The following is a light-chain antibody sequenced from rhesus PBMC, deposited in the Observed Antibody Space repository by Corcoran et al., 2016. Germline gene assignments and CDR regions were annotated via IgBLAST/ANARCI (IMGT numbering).Light chain of an antibody. CDR2: AAS. J-gene: IGKJ3*01. Sequence: DIQMTQSPSALSASVGDRVTIFCRASQNIYSNLAWYQQKPGKAPKPLLYAASSLQTGIPSRFSGSGSGTDFTLTIRSLQPDDSAAYYCQHYYDNPFTFGPGTKLDIK. CDR3: QHYYDNPFT. V-gene: IGKV1S12*01. CDR1: QNIYSN.